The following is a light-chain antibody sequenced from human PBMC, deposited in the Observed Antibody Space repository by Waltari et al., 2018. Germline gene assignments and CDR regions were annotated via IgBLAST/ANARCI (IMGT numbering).Light chain of an antibody. J-gene: IGLJ2*01. V-gene: IGLV2-14*03. CDR1: SRDVGGYNF. CDR3: CSYTRSGSLV. Sequence: QSALTQPASVSGSPGQSISISCTGTSRDVGGYNFVSCYQRLPGKAPKLIIYDVGNRPSGFSNRFSGSKSGNTASLIISGLQADDEADYYCCSYTRSGSLVFGGGTKLTVL. CDR2: DVG.